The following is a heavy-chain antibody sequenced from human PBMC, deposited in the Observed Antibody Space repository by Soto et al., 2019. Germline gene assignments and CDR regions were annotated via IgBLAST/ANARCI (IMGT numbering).Heavy chain of an antibody. D-gene: IGHD3-22*01. CDR2: IGPGDSYT. J-gene: IGHJ4*02. CDR3: ARQPLGYSDDSEFFDD. CDR1: GYSFTNYW. Sequence: PGASLNSCCKGSGYSFTNYWSSWVRQMPEKRMEWMGRIGPGDSYTDYSPSFHGHVTISVDKCIGTAYLQWSSLKALDSDMNYVARQPLGYSDDSEFFDDWGQGTLVTVSS. V-gene: IGHV5-10-1*01.